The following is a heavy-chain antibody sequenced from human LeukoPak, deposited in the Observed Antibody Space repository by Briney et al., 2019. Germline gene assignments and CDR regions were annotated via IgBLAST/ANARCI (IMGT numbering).Heavy chain of an antibody. J-gene: IGHJ4*02. CDR2: IIPIFGTA. CDR3: ARDLGATVERDY. D-gene: IGHD4-23*01. CDR1: GGTFSSYA. V-gene: IGHV1-69*06. Sequence: GASVKVSCKASGGTFSSYAISWVRQAPGQGLEWMGGIIPIFGTANYAQKFQGRVTITADKSTSTAYMELSSLRSEDTAVYYCARDLGATVERDYWGQGTLVTVSS.